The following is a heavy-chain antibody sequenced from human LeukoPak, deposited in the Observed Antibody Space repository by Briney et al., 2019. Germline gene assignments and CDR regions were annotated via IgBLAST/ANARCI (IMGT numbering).Heavy chain of an antibody. CDR2: ISGSGST. CDR3: ARDGSSWPTEGWFDP. Sequence: SETLSLTCSVSGDSISYFYWSWIRQAAGKGLEWIGRISGSGSTDYNASLKSRVTMSVDTSKNQLSLKVISVTAADTAVYYCARDGSSWPTEGWFDPWGQGTLVTVSS. D-gene: IGHD6-13*01. CDR1: GDSISYFY. J-gene: IGHJ5*02. V-gene: IGHV4-4*07.